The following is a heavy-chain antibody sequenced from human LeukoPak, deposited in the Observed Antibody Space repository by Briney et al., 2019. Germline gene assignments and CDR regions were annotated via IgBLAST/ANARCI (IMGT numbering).Heavy chain of an antibody. CDR2: ISSSSSYI. CDR1: GFTFSSYS. V-gene: IGHV3-21*01. CDR3: ARDLATAAYYCYGMDV. J-gene: IGHJ6*02. D-gene: IGHD6-13*01. Sequence: PGGSLRLSCAASGFTFSSYSMNWVRQAPGKGLEWVSSISSSSSYIYYADSVKGRFTISRDNAKNSLYLQMNSLRAEDTAVYYCARDLATAAYYCYGMDVWGQGTTVTVSS.